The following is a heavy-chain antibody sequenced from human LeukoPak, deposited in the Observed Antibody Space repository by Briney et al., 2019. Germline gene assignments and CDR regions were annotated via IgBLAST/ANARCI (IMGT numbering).Heavy chain of an antibody. Sequence: SETLSLTCTVSGGSISSYYWSWIRQPPGKGLEWIGYIYYSGSTNYNPSLKSRVTISVDTSKNQFSLKLSSVTAADTAVYYCARAPDITMVRGVPTPWFDPWGRGTLVTVSS. CDR2: IYYSGST. CDR3: ARAPDITMVRGVPTPWFDP. V-gene: IGHV4-59*01. J-gene: IGHJ5*02. D-gene: IGHD3-10*01. CDR1: GGSISSYY.